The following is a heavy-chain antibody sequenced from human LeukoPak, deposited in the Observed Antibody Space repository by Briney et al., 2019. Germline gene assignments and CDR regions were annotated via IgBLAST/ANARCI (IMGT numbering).Heavy chain of an antibody. V-gene: IGHV3-30*03. Sequence: GGSLRLSCAASGFTFSSYGMHWVRQAPGKGLEWVAVISYDGSNKYYADSVKGRFTISRDNSKNTLYLQMNSLRAEDTAVYYCARDKGDCSSTSCYRLDPWGQGTLVTVSS. D-gene: IGHD2-2*02. CDR2: ISYDGSNK. J-gene: IGHJ5*02. CDR3: ARDKGDCSSTSCYRLDP. CDR1: GFTFSSYG.